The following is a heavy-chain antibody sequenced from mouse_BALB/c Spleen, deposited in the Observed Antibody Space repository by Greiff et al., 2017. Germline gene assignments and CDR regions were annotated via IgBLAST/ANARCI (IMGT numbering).Heavy chain of an antibody. CDR1: GFTFSSYA. V-gene: IGHV5-6-5*01. CDR3: ARDGEVLDSAY. Sequence: EVKLVESGGGLVKPGGSLKLSCAASGFTFSSYAMSWVRQTPEQRLEWVASISSGGSTYYPDSVKGRFTISRDNARNILYLQMSSLRSEDTAMYYCARDGEVLDSAYWGQGTLVTVSA. D-gene: IGHD1-3*01. J-gene: IGHJ3*01. CDR2: ISSGGST.